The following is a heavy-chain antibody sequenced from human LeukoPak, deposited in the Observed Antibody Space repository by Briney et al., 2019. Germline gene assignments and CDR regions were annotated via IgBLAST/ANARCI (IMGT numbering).Heavy chain of an antibody. V-gene: IGHV1-8*03. J-gene: IGHJ6*03. CDR2: MNPNSGNT. CDR1: GYTFTSYD. D-gene: IGHD6-13*01. CDR3: ARSTSSSWIYYYYYMDV. Sequence: GASVKVSCKASGYTFTSYDINWVRQATGQGLEWMGWMNPNSGNTGYAQKFQGRVTITRNTSISTAYMELSSLRSEDTAVYYCARSTSSSWIYYYYYMDVWGKGTTVTVSS.